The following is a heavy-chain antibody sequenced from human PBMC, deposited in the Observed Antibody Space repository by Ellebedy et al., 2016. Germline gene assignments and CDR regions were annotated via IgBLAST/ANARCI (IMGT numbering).Heavy chain of an antibody. D-gene: IGHD6-19*01. V-gene: IGHV1-3*01. J-gene: IGHJ4*02. CDR2: IKDGIGNT. Sequence: ASVKVSCKSSGYTISTDAIHWVRQAPGQRLEWMGWIKDGIGNTKYSPKFQDRVTFTRDTSASTAFMEMSSLRSEDTAVYYCARGYTSGWYHDYWGQGTLVTVSS. CDR1: GYTISTDA. CDR3: ARGYTSGWYHDY.